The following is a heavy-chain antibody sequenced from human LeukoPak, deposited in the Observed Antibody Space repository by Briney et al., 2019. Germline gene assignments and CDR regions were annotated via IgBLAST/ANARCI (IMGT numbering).Heavy chain of an antibody. D-gene: IGHD1-26*01. CDR2: VYPGDSDT. CDR3: ARRSGSFQGDYNFDY. Sequence: GESLKISCKGSGYIFTSYWIAWVRQMPGKGLEWMGIVYPGDSDTRYSPSFQGQVTISADKSISTAYLQWSSLKASDTAMYYCARRSGSFQGDYNFDYWGQGTLVTVSS. V-gene: IGHV5-51*01. J-gene: IGHJ4*02. CDR1: GYIFTSYW.